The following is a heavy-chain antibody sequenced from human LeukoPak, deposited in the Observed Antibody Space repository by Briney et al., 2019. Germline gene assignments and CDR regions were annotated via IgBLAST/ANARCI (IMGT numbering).Heavy chain of an antibody. CDR3: VRGIGASSGWYLIDY. Sequence: GASVKVSCKASGYIFTSYAMHWVRQAPGQKLEWMGWINAGNGDTKYSQKFQDRVTITRDTSASTAYMGLGSLGSEDTAVYYCVRGIGASSGWYLIDYWGQGALVTVSS. D-gene: IGHD6-19*01. J-gene: IGHJ4*02. CDR1: GYIFTSYA. V-gene: IGHV1-3*01. CDR2: INAGNGDT.